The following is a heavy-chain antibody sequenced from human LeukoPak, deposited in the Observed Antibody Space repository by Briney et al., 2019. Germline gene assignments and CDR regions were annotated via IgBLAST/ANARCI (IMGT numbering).Heavy chain of an antibody. J-gene: IGHJ4*02. V-gene: IGHV3-48*01. CDR3: ASRVGALDY. D-gene: IGHD1-26*01. Sequence: LSGGSLRLSCVASGFTFGDYSMNWVRQAPGKGLEWVSHISSSSSAISYADSAKGRFTISRDNAKNSLFLQMDSLRADDTAVYYCASRVGALDYWGQGTLVTVSS. CDR1: GFTFGDYS. CDR2: ISSSSSAI.